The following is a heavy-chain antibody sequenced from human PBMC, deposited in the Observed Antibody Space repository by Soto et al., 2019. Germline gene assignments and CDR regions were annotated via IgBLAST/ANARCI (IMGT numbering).Heavy chain of an antibody. D-gene: IGHD6-19*01. CDR1: GGSISSSAYY. CDR3: ATRRTVAGNYFDF. CDR2: VYYGGST. Sequence: SETLSLTCTVSGGSISSSAYYWGWIRQPPGKGLEWIGSVYYGGSTYYNPSLKSRVTISVDTSKTQFSLKLSSVTAADTALYYCATRRTVAGNYFDFWGRGTLVTVSS. V-gene: IGHV4-39*01. J-gene: IGHJ4*02.